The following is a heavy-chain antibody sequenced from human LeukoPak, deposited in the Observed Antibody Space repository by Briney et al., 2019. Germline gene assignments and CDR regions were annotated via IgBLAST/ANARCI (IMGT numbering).Heavy chain of an antibody. CDR1: GGTFSSYT. CDR3: ARDRGGYSWFDP. Sequence: ASVKVSCKASGGTFSSYTISWVRQAPGQGLEWMGRIIPILGIANYAQKFQGRVTITADKSTSTAYMELSSLRSEDTAVYYCARDRGGYSWFDPWGQGTLVAVSS. V-gene: IGHV1-69*04. J-gene: IGHJ5*02. CDR2: IIPILGIA. D-gene: IGHD4-23*01.